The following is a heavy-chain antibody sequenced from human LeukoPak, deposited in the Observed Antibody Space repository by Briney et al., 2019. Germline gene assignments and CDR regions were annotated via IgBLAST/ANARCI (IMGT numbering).Heavy chain of an antibody. Sequence: SETLSLTCTVSGGSISSYYWSWIRQPPGKGLEWIGYIYYSGSTNYNPSLKSRVTISVDTSKNQFSLKLSSVTAADTAVYYCARMSIAVAGYYYYGMDVWGQGTTVTVSS. CDR3: ARMSIAVAGYYYYGMDV. D-gene: IGHD6-19*01. CDR1: GGSISSYY. V-gene: IGHV4-59*01. CDR2: IYYSGST. J-gene: IGHJ6*02.